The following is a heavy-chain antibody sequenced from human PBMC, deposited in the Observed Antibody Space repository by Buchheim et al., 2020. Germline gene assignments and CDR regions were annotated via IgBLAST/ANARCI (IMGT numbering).Heavy chain of an antibody. CDR3: AKDIYVDGYKNYYYYGMDV. Sequence: QVQLVESGGGVVQPGRSLRLSCAASGFTFSSYGMHWVRQAPGKGLEWVAVISYDGSNKYYADSVKGRFTISRDNSKNTLYLQMNSLRAEDTAVYYCAKDIYVDGYKNYYYYGMDVWGQGTT. V-gene: IGHV3-30*18. CDR1: GFTFSSYG. D-gene: IGHD5-24*01. CDR2: ISYDGSNK. J-gene: IGHJ6*02.